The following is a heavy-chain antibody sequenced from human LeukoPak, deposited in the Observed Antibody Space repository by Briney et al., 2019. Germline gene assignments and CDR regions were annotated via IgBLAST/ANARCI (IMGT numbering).Heavy chain of an antibody. CDR3: ARLGGATSPFGY. CDR2: IYYTGNT. CDR1: GGSISSYY. J-gene: IGHJ4*02. D-gene: IGHD1-26*01. V-gene: IGHV4-59*08. Sequence: KPSETLSLTCTVSGGSISSYYWSWIRQPPGKGLEWIGYIYYTGNTYYNPSLKSRVTISVDTSKNQISLNLSSVTAADTAIYYCARLGGATSPFGYWGQGTLVTVSS.